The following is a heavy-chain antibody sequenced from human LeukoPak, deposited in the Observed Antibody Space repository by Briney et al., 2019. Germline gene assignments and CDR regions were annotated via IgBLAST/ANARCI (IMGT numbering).Heavy chain of an antibody. CDR3: ARRMTTVVNGFDF. V-gene: IGHV3-74*01. D-gene: IGHD4-23*01. J-gene: IGHJ4*02. Sequence: PGGSLRLSCAASGLTFRSYWMHWVRHAPGKGLVWVSRINSDGSSTSYADSVKGRFTISRDNAKNTLYLQMNSLRAQDTAVYYCARRMTTVVNGFDFWGQGILVTVSS. CDR1: GLTFRSYW. CDR2: INSDGSST.